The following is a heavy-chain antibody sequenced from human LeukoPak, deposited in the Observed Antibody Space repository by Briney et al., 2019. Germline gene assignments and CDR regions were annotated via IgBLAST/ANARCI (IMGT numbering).Heavy chain of an antibody. CDR3: ARVDVAYYDSSSQPFDY. Sequence: ASVKVSCKASGYTFTSYDINWVRQATGQGLEWMGWMNPNSGNTGYAQKFQGRVTMTRNTSISTAYTELSSLRSEDTAVYYCARVDVAYYDSSSQPFDYWGQGTLVTVSS. J-gene: IGHJ4*02. V-gene: IGHV1-8*01. D-gene: IGHD3-22*01. CDR2: MNPNSGNT. CDR1: GYTFTSYD.